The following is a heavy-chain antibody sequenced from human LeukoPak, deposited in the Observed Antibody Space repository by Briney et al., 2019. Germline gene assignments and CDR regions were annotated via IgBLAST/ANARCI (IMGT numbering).Heavy chain of an antibody. CDR2: IYPGDSDT. D-gene: IGHD6-13*01. CDR3: ARRPWGIAAAGSFFDY. CDR1: GYSFTSYW. Sequence: GESLKISCKGSGYSFTSYWIGWVRQMPGKGLEWMGIIYPGDSDTRYSPSFQGQVTISADKSISTAYLQWSSLKASDTAMYCCARRPWGIAAAGSFFDYWGQGTLVTVSS. V-gene: IGHV5-51*01. J-gene: IGHJ4*02.